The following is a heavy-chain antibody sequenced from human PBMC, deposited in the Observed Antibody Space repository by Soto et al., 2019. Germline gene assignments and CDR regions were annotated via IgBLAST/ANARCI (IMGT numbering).Heavy chain of an antibody. D-gene: IGHD6-6*01. CDR1: GFTLSGYA. CDR3: ARRARPYFYYMDV. Sequence: EVQLAESGGGLAQPGGSLRLSCAASGFTLSGYAMDWVRQAPGKGLEYVSGISSNGVGTYYANSVQGRFTISRDNSKNTVYLQMGSLRPEDMAVCYCARRARPYFYYMDVWGKGTTVTVSS. J-gene: IGHJ6*03. CDR2: ISSNGVGT. V-gene: IGHV3-64*01.